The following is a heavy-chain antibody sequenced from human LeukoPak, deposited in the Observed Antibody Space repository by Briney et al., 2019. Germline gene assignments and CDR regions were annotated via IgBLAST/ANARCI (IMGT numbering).Heavy chain of an antibody. V-gene: IGHV4-34*01. CDR1: GGAITNYY. CDR2: INHSGST. J-gene: IGHJ1*01. D-gene: IGHD2-2*01. CDR3: ARHGREGVYCSSTSCLRRYFQH. Sequence: SETQSLTCGVSGGAITNYYWNWIRQPPGKGLEWIGEINHSGSTNYNPSLKSRVTISVDTSKNQFSLKLSSVTAADTAVYYCARHGREGVYCSSTSCLRRYFQHWGQGTLVTVSS.